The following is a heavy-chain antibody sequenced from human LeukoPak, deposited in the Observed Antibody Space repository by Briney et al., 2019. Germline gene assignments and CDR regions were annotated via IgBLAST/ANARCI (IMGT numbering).Heavy chain of an antibody. V-gene: IGHV4-34*01. Sequence: PSETLSLTCTVSGGSISSYYWSWIRQPPGKGLEWIGEINHSGSTNYNPSLKSRVTISVDTSKNQFSLKLSSVTAADTAVYYCARGGGWLYYYYYYGMDVWGQGTTVTVSS. CDR2: INHSGST. D-gene: IGHD5-12*01. CDR3: ARGGGWLYYYYYYGMDV. CDR1: GGSISSYY. J-gene: IGHJ6*02.